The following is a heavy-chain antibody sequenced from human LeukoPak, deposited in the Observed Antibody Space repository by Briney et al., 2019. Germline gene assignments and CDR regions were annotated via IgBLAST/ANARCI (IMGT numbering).Heavy chain of an antibody. CDR3: ARKGITILDFDY. CDR2: IYHSGST. Sequence: PSESLSLTCAVSGYSISSGYYWGWIRQPPGKGVEWIGSIYHSGSTYYNPSLKSRVTITVDTSKNQFSLKLSSVTAADTAVYYCARKGITILDFDYWGQGTLVSVSS. CDR1: GYSISSGYY. D-gene: IGHD3-3*01. J-gene: IGHJ4*02. V-gene: IGHV4-38-2*01.